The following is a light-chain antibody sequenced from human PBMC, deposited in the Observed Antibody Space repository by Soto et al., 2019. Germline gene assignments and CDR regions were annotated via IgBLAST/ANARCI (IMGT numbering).Light chain of an antibody. V-gene: IGLV2-14*01. CDR3: SSYTASGTPV. Sequence: QSALTQPASVSGSPGQSITISCTGTSSDVGGYNYLSWYQQHPGKAPKVMIYEVSNRPSGVSNRFSGSNSGNTASLTISGLQAEDETEYFSSSYTASGTPVFGGGTKLTGL. CDR1: SSDVGGYNY. J-gene: IGLJ3*02. CDR2: EVS.